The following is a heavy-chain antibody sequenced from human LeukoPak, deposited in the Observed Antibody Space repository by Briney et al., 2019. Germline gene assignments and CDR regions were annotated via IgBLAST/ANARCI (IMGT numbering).Heavy chain of an antibody. CDR3: ARDGLGHVRSVTVRGMDV. V-gene: IGHV1-2*04. Sequence: GASVKVSCKASGYSFTGYYMHWVRQAPGQGLEWMGWINPNSGGTNYAQKFQGWVTMTRDTSISTAYMELSRLRSDDTAVYYCARDGLGHVRSVTVRGMDVWGQGTTVTVSS. D-gene: IGHD2-21*02. CDR2: INPNSGGT. CDR1: GYSFTGYY. J-gene: IGHJ6*02.